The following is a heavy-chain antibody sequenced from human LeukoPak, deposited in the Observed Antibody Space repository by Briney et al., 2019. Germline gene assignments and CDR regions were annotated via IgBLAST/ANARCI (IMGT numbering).Heavy chain of an antibody. V-gene: IGHV3-7*01. CDR3: ARDKIVGPTTLDY. D-gene: IGHD1-26*01. CDR2: IKQDGYEK. Sequence: PGGSLRLSCAASGFTFSGYWMSWVRQTPEKGLEWVANIKQDGYEKYYVDSVKSRFTISRDNAKNSLYLQMNSLRADDTAIYYCARDKIVGPTTLDYWGQGTLVTVSS. CDR1: GFTFSGYW. J-gene: IGHJ4*02.